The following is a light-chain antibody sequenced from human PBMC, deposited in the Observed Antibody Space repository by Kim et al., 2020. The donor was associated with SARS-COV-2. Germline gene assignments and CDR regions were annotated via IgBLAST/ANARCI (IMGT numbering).Light chain of an antibody. Sequence: SSELTQDPAVSVALGQTVRITCQGDSLRSYYASWYQQKPGQATVLVIYGKNNRPSGIPDRFSGSSSGNTASLTITGAQAEDEADYYCNSRDSSGNHLVFGGGTKLT. V-gene: IGLV3-19*01. CDR3: NSRDSSGNHLV. J-gene: IGLJ3*02. CDR1: SLRSYY. CDR2: GKN.